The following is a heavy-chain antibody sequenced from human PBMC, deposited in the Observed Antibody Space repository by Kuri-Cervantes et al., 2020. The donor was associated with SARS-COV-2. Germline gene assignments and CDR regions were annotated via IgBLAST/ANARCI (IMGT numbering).Heavy chain of an antibody. Sequence: GSLRLSCAASGFTFSNAWMSWIRQPPGKGLEWIGEINHSGSTNYNPSLKSRVTVSVDTSKNQFSLKLSSVTAADTAVYYCARRYVLRYFDWLHTAGGFDYWGQGTLVTVSS. CDR2: INHSGST. CDR3: ARRYVLRYFDWLHTAGGFDY. D-gene: IGHD3-9*01. V-gene: IGHV4-34*01. CDR1: GFTFSNAW. J-gene: IGHJ4*02.